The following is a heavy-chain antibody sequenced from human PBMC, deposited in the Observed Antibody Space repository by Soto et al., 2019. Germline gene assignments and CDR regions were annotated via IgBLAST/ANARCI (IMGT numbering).Heavy chain of an antibody. CDR3: VSEVYSGNIYFDF. Sequence: ASVKVSCKASGYTFTSYGISWVRQAPGQGLEWMGWISAYNGNTHYAQMLQGRVTMTTDTSTSTAYMELRSLRSDGTVVYYCVSEVYSGNIYFDFWGQGTLVTVSS. CDR1: GYTFTSYG. CDR2: ISAYNGNT. V-gene: IGHV1-18*01. J-gene: IGHJ4*02. D-gene: IGHD1-26*01.